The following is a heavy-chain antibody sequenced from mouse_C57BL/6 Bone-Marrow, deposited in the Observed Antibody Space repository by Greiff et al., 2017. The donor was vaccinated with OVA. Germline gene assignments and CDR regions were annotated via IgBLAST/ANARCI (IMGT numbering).Heavy chain of an antibody. D-gene: IGHD2-4*01. CDR1: GFTFSSYG. Sequence: DVQLVESGGDLVKPGGSLKLSCAASGFTFSSYGMSWVRQTPDKRLEWVATISSGGSYTYYPYSVKGRFTISRDNAKNTLYLQMSSLKSEDTAMYYCARHDYDGAYWGQGTLVTVSA. CDR2: ISSGGSYT. V-gene: IGHV5-6*01. CDR3: ARHDYDGAY. J-gene: IGHJ3*01.